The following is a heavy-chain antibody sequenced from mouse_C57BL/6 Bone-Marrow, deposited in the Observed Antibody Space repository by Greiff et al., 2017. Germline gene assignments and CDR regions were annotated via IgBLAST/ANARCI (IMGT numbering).Heavy chain of an antibody. CDR1: GFNIKDDY. Sequence: VQLQQSGAELVRPGASVKLSCTASGFNIKDDYMHWVKQRPEQGLSWIGWIDPENGDTEYASKFSGKATITAAPSTNTAYLQLSSLTSEDTAVYYCTTVVATSHWYFDVWGTGTTVTVSS. V-gene: IGHV14-4*01. D-gene: IGHD1-1*01. J-gene: IGHJ1*03. CDR3: TTVVATSHWYFDV. CDR2: IDPENGDT.